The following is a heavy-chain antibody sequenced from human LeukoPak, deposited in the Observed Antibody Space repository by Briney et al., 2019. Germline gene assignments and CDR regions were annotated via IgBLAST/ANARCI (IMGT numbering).Heavy chain of an antibody. CDR2: IDPNNGVT. CDR1: GYTFTGYY. CDR3: ARDSRVAADY. Sequence: ASVKVPCKASGYTFTGYYLHWVRQAPGQGLEWVGRIDPNNGVTIYAQALQGRVTMPRDKSMSTAYMELGRLTCADTAVYYCARDSRVAADYWGQGTLVTVPS. V-gene: IGHV1-2*06. D-gene: IGHD2-21*01. J-gene: IGHJ4*02.